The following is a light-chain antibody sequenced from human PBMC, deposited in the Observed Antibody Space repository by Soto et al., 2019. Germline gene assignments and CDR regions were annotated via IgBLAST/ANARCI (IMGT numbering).Light chain of an antibody. Sequence: AIQMTQSPSSLSASVGDRVTITCRASQAIRDDLGWYQQKPGKAPKLLIYAASTLQSGVPSRFSGSGSGTDFTLTISSLQPEDFATYYCLQDYNYPWTFGQGTKVEIK. V-gene: IGKV1-6*01. CDR1: QAIRDD. CDR2: AAS. CDR3: LQDYNYPWT. J-gene: IGKJ1*01.